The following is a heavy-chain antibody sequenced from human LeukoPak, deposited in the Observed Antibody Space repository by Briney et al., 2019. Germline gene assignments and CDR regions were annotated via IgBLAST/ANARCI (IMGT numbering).Heavy chain of an antibody. Sequence: GGSLRLSCEASGFTFSSYWMSWVRQAPGKGLEWVATIKQDGSEKYYVDSVKGRFTISRDNAKNSLYLQMDSLRAEDTAVYYCARDRGITIFGVLTYWGQGTLVTVSS. CDR2: IKQDGSEK. CDR1: GFTFSSYW. CDR3: ARDRGITIFGVLTY. D-gene: IGHD3-3*01. V-gene: IGHV3-7*01. J-gene: IGHJ4*02.